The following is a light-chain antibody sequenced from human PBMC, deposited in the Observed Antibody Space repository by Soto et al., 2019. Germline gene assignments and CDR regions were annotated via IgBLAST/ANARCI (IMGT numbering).Light chain of an antibody. CDR2: AAS. CDR1: QSISNF. Sequence: DIQMTQAPSSLSASVGDRVTITCRASQSISNFLNWYQQKPGKAPKLLIYAASSLQSGVPSRFSGSGSETDFTLTISSLQPEDSATYYCQQSYSTPAWTFGQGTKVEVK. J-gene: IGKJ1*01. V-gene: IGKV1-39*01. CDR3: QQSYSTPAWT.